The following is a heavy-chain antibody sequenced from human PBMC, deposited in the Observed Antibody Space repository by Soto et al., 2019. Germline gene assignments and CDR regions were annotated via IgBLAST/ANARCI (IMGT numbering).Heavy chain of an antibody. CDR3: AKVAAGYWYFDL. CDR1: GFTFSSYA. CDR2: ITGSGGST. J-gene: IGHJ2*01. Sequence: EVQLLESGGGLVQPGGSLRLSCAASGFTFSSYAMSWVRQAPGKGLERVSAITGSGGSTFYADSVRGRFTISRDNSKNTLSRQMNSLRAEDTAVYYCAKVAAGYWYFDLWGRGTLVTVSS. V-gene: IGHV3-23*01. D-gene: IGHD2-15*01.